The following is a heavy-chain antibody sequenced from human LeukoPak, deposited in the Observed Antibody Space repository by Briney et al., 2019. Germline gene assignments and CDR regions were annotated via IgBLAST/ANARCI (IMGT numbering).Heavy chain of an antibody. Sequence: SETLSLTCTVSGGSVNSGTYYWSWIRQPPGKGLEWIGYIYYSGSTNYNPSLKSRATISVDTSKNQFSLKLSSATAADTAVYYCARGRHPNYYDSSGYGARGAFDIWGQGTMVTVSS. D-gene: IGHD3-22*01. CDR3: ARGRHPNYYDSSGYGARGAFDI. CDR1: GGSVNSGTYY. CDR2: IYYSGST. J-gene: IGHJ3*02. V-gene: IGHV4-61*01.